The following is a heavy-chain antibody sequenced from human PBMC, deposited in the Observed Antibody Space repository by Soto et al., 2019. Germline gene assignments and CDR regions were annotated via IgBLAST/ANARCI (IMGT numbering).Heavy chain of an antibody. J-gene: IGHJ3*02. V-gene: IGHV3-23*01. CDR3: APHVSCSGGSCQYDAFAI. CDR2: VTADGGT. CDR1: GFTVSSHA. D-gene: IGHD2-15*01. Sequence: EVQVLESGGGLVQPGGSLRLSCEGSGFTVSSHAMTWIRQAPGTGPEWVSTVTADGGTYYADSVKGRFAMSRATSENTLYLQMNSLGAEDTAAYYCAPHVSCSGGSCQYDAFAIRGQGTMVTVSS.